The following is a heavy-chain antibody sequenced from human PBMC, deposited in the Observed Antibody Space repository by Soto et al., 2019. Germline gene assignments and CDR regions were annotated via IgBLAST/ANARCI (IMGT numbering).Heavy chain of an antibody. CDR2: ILADYKT. CDR1: GFTFSDYT. D-gene: IGHD2-21*01. Sequence: PGGSLRLSCAASGFTFSDYTMSWVRQAPGKVLECISVILADYKTYYTDSVRGRFTISRDNSKNTLYLEMNSLRAEDTAVYYCARRTNGYFPYWGQGALVTVS. CDR3: ARRTNGYFPY. J-gene: IGHJ4*02. V-gene: IGHV3-23*03.